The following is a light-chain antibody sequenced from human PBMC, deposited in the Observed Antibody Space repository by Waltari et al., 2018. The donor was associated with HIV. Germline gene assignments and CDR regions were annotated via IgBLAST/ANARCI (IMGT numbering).Light chain of an antibody. CDR3: MQATQALYT. Sequence: EIVLTQTPLASPVTLRQPASISCPSSQSLVHSDGNTYLSWLHQRPGQPPRLLIYKVSNRFVGVPDRFSGSGAGTDFTLKISRVEAEDVGIYYCMQATQALYTFGQGTKLEIK. CDR1: QSLVHSDGNTY. J-gene: IGKJ2*01. CDR2: KVS. V-gene: IGKV2-24*01.